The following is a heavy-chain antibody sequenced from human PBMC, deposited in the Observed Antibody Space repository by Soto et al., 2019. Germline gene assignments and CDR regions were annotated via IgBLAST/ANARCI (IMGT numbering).Heavy chain of an antibody. CDR1: GFTFSSYG. Sequence: QVQLVESGGGVVQPGRSLRLSCAASGFTFSSYGMHWVRQAPGKGLEWVAVIWYDGSNKYYADSVKGRFTISRDNSKNTLYLQMNSLGAEDTAVYYCAREPSGYSYGSFGKGEYYFDYWGQGTLVTGSS. CDR2: IWYDGSNK. V-gene: IGHV3-33*01. CDR3: AREPSGYSYGSFGKGEYYFDY. J-gene: IGHJ4*02. D-gene: IGHD5-18*01.